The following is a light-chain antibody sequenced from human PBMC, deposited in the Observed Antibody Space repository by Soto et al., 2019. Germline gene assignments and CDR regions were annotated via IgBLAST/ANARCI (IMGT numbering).Light chain of an antibody. CDR3: KSFDTNLRFSV. J-gene: IGLJ3*02. Sequence: QSVLTQPPSVSGAPGQGVTISCSGTSSNIGAGYDVHWYHQLPGTAPKLLIFGNNNRPSGVPARFSASKSGTSASLAITGLQAEDEADYYCKSFDTNLRFSVFGGGTKITV. V-gene: IGLV1-40*01. CDR2: GNN. CDR1: SSNIGAGYD.